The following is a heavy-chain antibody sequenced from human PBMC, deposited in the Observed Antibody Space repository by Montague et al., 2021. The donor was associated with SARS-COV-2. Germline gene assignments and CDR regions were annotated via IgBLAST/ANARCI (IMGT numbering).Heavy chain of an antibody. CDR2: ISYTGST. D-gene: IGHD4-23*01. Sequence: SETLSHTCTVSGGSISSNLFYWGWIRQTPGKALEWIGDISYTGSTYYNPSLKSRVTVAVDTSTNQFSLRLSSLTAADTAMYYCARHVDPCGGNCRIWYFDLWGRGSLVTVSS. V-gene: IGHV4-39*01. CDR1: GGSISSNLFY. CDR3: ARHVDPCGGNCRIWYFDL. J-gene: IGHJ2*01.